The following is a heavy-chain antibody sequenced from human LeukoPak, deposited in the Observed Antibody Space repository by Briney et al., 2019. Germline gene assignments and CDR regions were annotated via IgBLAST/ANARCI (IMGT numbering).Heavy chain of an antibody. CDR1: GYTFTKYF. Sequence: ASVKLSCKASGYTFTKYFLSWMRHAPGQGLERMGWTSPNGGGTIYAQKFQGRVTMTRDTSITTAYLEVSRLTSDDTAVYYCARDDYGDLQYFESWGQGTLVTASS. D-gene: IGHD4-17*01. J-gene: IGHJ4*02. CDR2: TSPNGGGT. CDR3: ARDDYGDLQYFES. V-gene: IGHV1-2*02.